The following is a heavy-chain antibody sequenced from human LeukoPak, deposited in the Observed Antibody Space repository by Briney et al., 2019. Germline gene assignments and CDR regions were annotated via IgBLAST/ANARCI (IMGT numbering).Heavy chain of an antibody. V-gene: IGHV1-2*02. Sequence: ASVKVSCKASGYTFTGHYMHWVRQAPGQGLERMGWINPISGGTNYAQKFQGSVTMTRDTSISTAYMELSRLRSDDTAVYYCARGGSSWYRDWFDPWGQGTLVTVSS. CDR1: GYTFTGHY. J-gene: IGHJ5*02. CDR2: INPISGGT. CDR3: ARGGSSWYRDWFDP. D-gene: IGHD6-13*01.